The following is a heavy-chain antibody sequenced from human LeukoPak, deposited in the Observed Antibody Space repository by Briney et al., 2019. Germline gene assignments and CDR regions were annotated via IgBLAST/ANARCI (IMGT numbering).Heavy chain of an antibody. CDR1: GFTLTGYA. CDR2: IIGSEGNT. D-gene: IGHD3-10*01. Sequence: GGSLRLFCAPSGFTLTGYAVSWVRGARGKGGEWGSAIIGSEGNTYYTDSLKGLFTISRGNTKNTLYLQRNGLRAEDTAVYYCVKDHGRRLLWFGEVPTYYFDYWGQATLVTV. CDR3: VKDHGRRLLWFGEVPTYYFDY. V-gene: IGHV3-23*01. J-gene: IGHJ4*02.